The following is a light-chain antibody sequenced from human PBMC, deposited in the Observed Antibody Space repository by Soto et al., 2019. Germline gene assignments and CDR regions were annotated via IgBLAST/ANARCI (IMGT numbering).Light chain of an antibody. CDR2: DAS. J-gene: IGKJ5*01. CDR1: QSLSSY. CDR3: QQRSNWPPVIT. Sequence: IVLTQSPATLSLSPGERATLSCRASQSLSSYLAWYQQKPGQAPRLLIYDASKRATGIPARFSGRGSGTDFTLTISSLEPEDFAVYYCQQRSNWPPVITFGQGTRLEIK. V-gene: IGKV3-11*01.